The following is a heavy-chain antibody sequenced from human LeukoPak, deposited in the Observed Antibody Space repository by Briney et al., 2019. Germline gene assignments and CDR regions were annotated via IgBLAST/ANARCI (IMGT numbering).Heavy chain of an antibody. CDR1: GGSISSSNW. D-gene: IGHD5-12*01. CDR3: ARGSLRGYSGCPNWFDP. CDR2: IYHSGST. J-gene: IGHJ5*02. V-gene: IGHV4-4*02. Sequence: SGTLSLTCAVSGGSISSSNWWSWVRQPPGKGLEWIGEIYHSGSTNYNPSLKSRVTISVDKSKNQFSLKLSSVTAADTAVYYCARGSLRGYSGCPNWFDPWGQGTLVTVSS.